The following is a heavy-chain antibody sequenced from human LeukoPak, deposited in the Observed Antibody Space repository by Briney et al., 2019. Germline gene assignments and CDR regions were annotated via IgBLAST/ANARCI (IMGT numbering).Heavy chain of an antibody. CDR1: GFTFNNSD. CDR3: ARGYALGTFFF. Sequence: GGSLRLSCAASGFTFNNSDMNWVRQAPGKGLEWVSSISSSGSTLYYGDSVKGRFSISRDNAKNSLYLRMNSLRDEDTAVYYCARGYALGTFFFWGQGTLVTVSS. J-gene: IGHJ4*02. D-gene: IGHD3-10*01. V-gene: IGHV3-48*02. CDR2: ISSSGSTL.